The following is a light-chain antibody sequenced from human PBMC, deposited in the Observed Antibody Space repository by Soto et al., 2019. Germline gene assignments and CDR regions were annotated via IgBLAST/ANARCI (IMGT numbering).Light chain of an antibody. CDR1: SSDDGGHNF. CDR2: DVS. V-gene: IGLV2-14*01. Sequence: QSALTQPASVSGSPGQSITISCTGTSSDDGGHNFVSWYQQHPGKAPKLMIYDVSNRPSGVSNRFSGSKSGNTASLTISGLQAEDEADYYCSSYTRSNTYVFGTGTKLTVL. CDR3: SSYTRSNTYV. J-gene: IGLJ1*01.